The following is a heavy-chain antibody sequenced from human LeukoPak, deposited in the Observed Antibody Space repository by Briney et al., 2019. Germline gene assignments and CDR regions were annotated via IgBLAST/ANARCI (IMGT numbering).Heavy chain of an antibody. CDR1: GFTFSSFA. D-gene: IGHD7-27*01. V-gene: IGHV3-30*04. CDR2: ISYDGSNK. J-gene: IGHJ6*02. CDR3: ARELWGDYYYYGLDV. Sequence: GGSLRLSCAASGFTFSSFAMHWVRQAPGKGLEWVAVISYDGSNKYYADSVKGRFTISRDNSKNTLYLQMNSLRAEDRAVYYCARELWGDYYYYGLDVWGQGTTVTVSS.